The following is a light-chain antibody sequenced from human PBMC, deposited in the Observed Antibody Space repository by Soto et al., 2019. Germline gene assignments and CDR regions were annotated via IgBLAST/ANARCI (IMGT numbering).Light chain of an antibody. Sequence: QSALTQPASVSGSPGQSITISCTGTSSDVGGYNFVSWYQQHPGKAPKIIIYDVTNRPAGVYNRFSGYKSGTTASLTISGLQAEDEADYYCSSYTSSSTRVFGTGTKLTVL. CDR2: DVT. V-gene: IGLV2-14*01. CDR1: SSDVGGYNF. J-gene: IGLJ1*01. CDR3: SSYTSSSTRV.